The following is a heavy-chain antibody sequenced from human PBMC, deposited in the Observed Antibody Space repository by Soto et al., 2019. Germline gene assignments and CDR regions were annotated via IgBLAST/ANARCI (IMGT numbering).Heavy chain of an antibody. Sequence: LSLTCAVSGGSISSGGYSWSWIRQPPGKGLEWIWYIYHSGSIYYNPSLKSRLSILVDTSKNQFSLVLMSVTAADTAVYYCARGFSTGPFHYWGEGTLVTVSS. V-gene: IGHV4-30-2*01. J-gene: IGHJ4*01. D-gene: IGHD2-2*01. CDR1: GGSISSGGYS. CDR3: ARGFSTGPFHY. CDR2: IYHSGSI.